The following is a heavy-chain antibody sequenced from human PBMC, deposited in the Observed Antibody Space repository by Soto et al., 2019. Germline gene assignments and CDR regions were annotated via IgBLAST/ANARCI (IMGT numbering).Heavy chain of an antibody. V-gene: IGHV3-11*01. CDR2: ISSRSSAT. Sequence: GGSLRLSCAASGFTFSDYYMSWIRQAPGKGLEWVSYISSRSSATYYADSVKGRFTISRDNAENSVSLQMNSLRAEDTAVYYCARDPGRWDTDYWGQGILVTVSS. J-gene: IGHJ4*02. CDR1: GFTFSDYY. CDR3: ARDPGRWDTDY. D-gene: IGHD1-26*01.